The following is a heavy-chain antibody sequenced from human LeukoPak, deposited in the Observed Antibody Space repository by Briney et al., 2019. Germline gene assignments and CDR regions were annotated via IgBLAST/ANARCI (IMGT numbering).Heavy chain of an antibody. CDR3: ARVAGVTTVNWFDP. CDR1: GYTFTSYG. D-gene: IGHD4-17*01. CDR2: IGAYNGNT. V-gene: IGHV1-18*01. J-gene: IGHJ5*02. Sequence: GASVKVSCKASGYTFTSYGISWVRQAPGQGLEWMGWIGAYNGNTNYAQKLQGRVTMTTDTSTSTAYMELRSLRSDDTAVYYCARVAGVTTVNWFDPWGQGTLVTVSS.